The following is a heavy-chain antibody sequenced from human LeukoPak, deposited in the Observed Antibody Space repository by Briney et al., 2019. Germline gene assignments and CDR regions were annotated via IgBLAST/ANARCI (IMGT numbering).Heavy chain of an antibody. D-gene: IGHD6-13*01. CDR2: MNPNSGNT. V-gene: IGHV1-8*01. J-gene: IGHJ4*02. CDR1: GYTFTSYD. CDR3: ARGNLIGHSSSWYLFDY. Sequence: ASVKVSCKASGYTFTSYDINWVRQATGQGLEWMGWMNPNSGNTGYAQKFQGRVTMTRNTSISTAYMELSSLRSEDTAVYYCARGNLIGHSSSWYLFDYWGQGALVTVSS.